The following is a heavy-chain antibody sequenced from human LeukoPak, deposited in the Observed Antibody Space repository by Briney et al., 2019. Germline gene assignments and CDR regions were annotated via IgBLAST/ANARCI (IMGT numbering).Heavy chain of an antibody. CDR1: GYTFTSYA. V-gene: IGHV1-2*02. D-gene: IGHD3-9*01. Sequence: ASVKVSCKASGYTFTSYAMNWVRQAPGQGLEWMGWINPNSGGTNYAQKFQGRVTMTRDTSISTAYMELSRLRSDDTAVYYCAREWWGYDVLTGDNWFDPWGQGTLVTVSS. J-gene: IGHJ5*02. CDR3: AREWWGYDVLTGDNWFDP. CDR2: INPNSGGT.